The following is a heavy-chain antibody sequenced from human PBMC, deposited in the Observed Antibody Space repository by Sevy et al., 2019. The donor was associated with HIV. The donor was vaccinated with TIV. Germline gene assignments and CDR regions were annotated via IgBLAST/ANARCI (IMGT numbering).Heavy chain of an antibody. J-gene: IGHJ4*02. CDR2: ISSSSSTI. CDR3: ARDSEAYCGGDCYSDY. D-gene: IGHD2-21*01. Sequence: GGSLRLSCAASGFTFSSYSMNWVRQAPGKGLEWVSYISSSSSTIYYADSVKGRFTISRDNAKNSLYLQMNSLRAEDTAVYYCARDSEAYCGGDCYSDYWGQRTLVTVSS. CDR1: GFTFSSYS. V-gene: IGHV3-48*01.